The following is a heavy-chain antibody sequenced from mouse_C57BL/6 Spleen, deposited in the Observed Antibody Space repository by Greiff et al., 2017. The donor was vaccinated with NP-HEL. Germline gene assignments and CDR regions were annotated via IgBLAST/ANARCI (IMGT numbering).Heavy chain of an antibody. Sequence: QVQLQQSGAELVRPGASVTLSCKASGYTFTDYEMHWVKQTPVHGLEWIGAIDPETGGTAYNQKFKGKAILTADKSSSTAYMELRSLTSEDSAVYYCTRPYIDYVGAMDYWGQGTSVTVSS. CDR1: GYTFTDYE. D-gene: IGHD2-13*01. V-gene: IGHV1-15*01. CDR3: TRPYIDYVGAMDY. J-gene: IGHJ4*01. CDR2: IDPETGGT.